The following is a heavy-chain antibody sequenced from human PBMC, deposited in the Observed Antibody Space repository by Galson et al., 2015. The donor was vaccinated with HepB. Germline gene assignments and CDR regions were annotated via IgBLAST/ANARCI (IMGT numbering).Heavy chain of an antibody. CDR3: ARDSAIMAGDLDY. J-gene: IGHJ4*02. V-gene: IGHV3-74*01. D-gene: IGHD6-19*01. CDR2: IHSDGTGT. CDR1: GFTLNNYW. Sequence: SLRLSCAAFGFTLNNYWMHWVRQTPGKGLVGVSRIHSDGTGTTYAVSVKGRFTISRGDAKNTLYLQMNSLRVEDTAVYYCARDSAIMAGDLDYWGQGTLVTVSS.